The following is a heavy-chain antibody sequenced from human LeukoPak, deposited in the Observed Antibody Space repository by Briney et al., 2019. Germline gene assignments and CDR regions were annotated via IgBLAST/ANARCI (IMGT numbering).Heavy chain of an antibody. V-gene: IGHV4-34*01. CDR1: GFTFSIYD. CDR2: INHSGST. CDR3: ARRKRSGCSSTSCLLNWFDP. Sequence: GSLRLSCAASGFTFSIYDMSWVRQAPGKGLEWIGEINHSGSTNYNPSLKSRVTISVDTSKNQFSLKLSSVTAADTAVYYCARRKRSGCSSTSCLLNWFDPWGQGTLVTVSS. J-gene: IGHJ5*02. D-gene: IGHD2-2*01.